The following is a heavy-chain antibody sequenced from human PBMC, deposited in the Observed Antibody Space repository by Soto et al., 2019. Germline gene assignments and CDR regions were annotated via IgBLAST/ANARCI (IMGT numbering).Heavy chain of an antibody. D-gene: IGHD3-10*01. CDR3: AGSGSYSYWFDP. J-gene: IGHJ5*02. V-gene: IGHV4-39*01. CDR2: IYYSGST. Sequence: SETLSLTCTVSGGSISSSSYYWGWIRQPPGKGLEWIGSIYYSGSTYYNPSLKSRVTISVDTSKNQFSLKLSSVTAADTAVYDCAGSGSYSYWFDPWGQGTLVTVSS. CDR1: GGSISSSSYY.